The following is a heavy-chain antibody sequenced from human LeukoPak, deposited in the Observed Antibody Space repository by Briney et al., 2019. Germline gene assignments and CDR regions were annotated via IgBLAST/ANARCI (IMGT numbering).Heavy chain of an antibody. CDR1: GFTFSSYA. Sequence: GGPLRLSCAASGFTFSSYAMSWVRQAPGKGLEWVSAISGSGGSTYYADSVKGRFTISRDNSKNTLYLQMNSLRAEDTAVYYCANDQTDTAMVDYWGQGTLVIVSS. D-gene: IGHD5-18*01. V-gene: IGHV3-23*01. J-gene: IGHJ4*02. CDR3: ANDQTDTAMVDY. CDR2: ISGSGGST.